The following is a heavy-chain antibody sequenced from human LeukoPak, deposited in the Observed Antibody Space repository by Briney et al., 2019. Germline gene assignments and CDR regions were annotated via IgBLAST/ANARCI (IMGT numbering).Heavy chain of an antibody. Sequence: KSSETLSLTCAVYGGSFSGYYWSWIRQPPGKGLEWIGEINHSGSTNYNPSLKSRVTISVDTSKNQFSLKLSSVTAADTAVYYCARGPRIQLWLPPIDYWGQGTLVTVSS. V-gene: IGHV4-34*01. J-gene: IGHJ4*02. D-gene: IGHD5-18*01. CDR2: INHSGST. CDR1: GGSFSGYY. CDR3: ARGPRIQLWLPPIDY.